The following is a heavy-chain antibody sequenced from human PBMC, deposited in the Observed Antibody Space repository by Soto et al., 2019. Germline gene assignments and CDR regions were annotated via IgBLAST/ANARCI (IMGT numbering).Heavy chain of an antibody. D-gene: IGHD6-6*01. CDR3: ARGDFDSSSSDWFDP. CDR2: IYHSGST. J-gene: IGHJ5*02. Sequence: QLQLQESGSGLVKPSQTLSLTCAVSGGSISSGGYSWSWIRQPPGKGLEWMGYIYHSGSTYYNPCLESRVTISVDRSKNQFSLKLSSVTAADTAVYYCARGDFDSSSSDWFDPWGQGTLVTVSS. CDR1: GGSISSGGYS. V-gene: IGHV4-30-2*01.